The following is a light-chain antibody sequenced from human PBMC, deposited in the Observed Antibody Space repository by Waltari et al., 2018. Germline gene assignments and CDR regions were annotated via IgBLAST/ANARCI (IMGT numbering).Light chain of an antibody. V-gene: IGKV1-39*01. CDR1: QSISNF. Sequence: DIQMTQSPSSLSASVGDSVTITCRASQSISNFLNWYQQKPGKAPRLLIYTSSTLQGGVPARFNGSGSGTDFTLTISSLQAEDVAVYYCQQYYSTPRTFGQGTKLEIK. CDR3: QQYYSTPRT. CDR2: TSS. J-gene: IGKJ2*01.